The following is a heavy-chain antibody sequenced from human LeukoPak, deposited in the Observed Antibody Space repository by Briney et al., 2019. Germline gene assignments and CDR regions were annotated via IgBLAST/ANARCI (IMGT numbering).Heavy chain of an antibody. CDR1: GFTFSRYG. D-gene: IGHD1-26*01. CDR2: ISYDGSNK. J-gene: IGHJ6*02. Sequence: GGSLRLSCAASGFTFSRYGMHWVRQAPGKGLEWVAVISYDGSNKYYADSVKGRFTISRDNSKNTLYLQMNSLRAEDTAVYYCAKGIEWELLHYYYGMDVWGQGTTVTVSS. V-gene: IGHV3-30*18. CDR3: AKGIEWELLHYYYGMDV.